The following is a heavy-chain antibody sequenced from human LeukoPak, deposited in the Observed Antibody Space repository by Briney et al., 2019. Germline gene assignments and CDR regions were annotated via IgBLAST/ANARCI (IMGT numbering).Heavy chain of an antibody. D-gene: IGHD3-10*01. CDR1: GFTFSSYD. V-gene: IGHV3-48*03. J-gene: IGHJ4*02. CDR2: ISGSGSTI. CDR3: ARGDPTLLYGSGSYTFDY. Sequence: GGSLRLSCAASGFTFSSYDMNWLRQAPGKGLEWVSYISGSGSTIYYADSVKGRFTISRDNAKNSLYLQMNSLRAEDTGVYYCARGDPTLLYGSGSYTFDYWGQGTLVTVSS.